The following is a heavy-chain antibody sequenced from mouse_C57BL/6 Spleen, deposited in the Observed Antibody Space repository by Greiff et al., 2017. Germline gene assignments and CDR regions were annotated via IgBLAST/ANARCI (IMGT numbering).Heavy chain of an antibody. V-gene: IGHV7-3*01. J-gene: IGHJ2*01. CDR3: ARGRGSSRDY. CDR2: IRNKANGYTT. D-gene: IGHD1-1*01. Sequence: EVQVVESGGGLVQPGGSLSLSCAASGFTFTDYYMSWVRQPPGKALEWLGFIRNKANGYTTEYSASVKGRFTISRDNSQSILYLQMNALRAEDSATYYCARGRGSSRDYWGQGTTLTVSS. CDR1: GFTFTDYY.